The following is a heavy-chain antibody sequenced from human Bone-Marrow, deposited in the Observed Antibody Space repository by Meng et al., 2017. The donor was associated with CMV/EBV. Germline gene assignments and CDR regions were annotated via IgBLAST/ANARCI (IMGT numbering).Heavy chain of an antibody. J-gene: IGHJ6*02. CDR2: INHSGTT. D-gene: IGHD2-2*01. CDR3: ARGRGYCSSTSCYYYYGMDV. Sequence: SETLSLTCAVYGGSFCGYYWSWIRQPPGKGLEWIGEINHSGTTNYDPSLKSRVTMSVDRSKNQFSLKLSSVTAADTAVYYCARGRGYCSSTSCYYYYGMDVWGQGTTVTVSS. V-gene: IGHV4-34*01. CDR1: GGSFCGYY.